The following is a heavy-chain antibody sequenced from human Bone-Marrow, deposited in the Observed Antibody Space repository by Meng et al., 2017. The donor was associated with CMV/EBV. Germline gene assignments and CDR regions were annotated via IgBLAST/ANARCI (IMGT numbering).Heavy chain of an antibody. CDR1: GFTFSDYA. CDR3: ARAFPRSTAFGVVFDR. J-gene: IGHJ4*02. CDR2: ISHDGNTK. D-gene: IGHD3-3*01. V-gene: IGHV3-30*03. Sequence: GKSLKISCTASGFTFSDYAMDWVRQGPGKGLEWMAVISHDGNTKYYADSVKGRFTVSKDNSKNTLYLQMSSLRNEDTAIYYCARAFPRSTAFGVVFDRWGQGTLVTVSS.